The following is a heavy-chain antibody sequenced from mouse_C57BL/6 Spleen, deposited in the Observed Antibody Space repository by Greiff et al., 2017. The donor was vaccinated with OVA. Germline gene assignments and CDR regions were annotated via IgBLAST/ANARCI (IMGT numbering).Heavy chain of an antibody. CDR1: GYTFTSYW. Sequence: QVQLQQPGAELVKPGASVKMSCKASGYTFTSYWITWVKQRPGQGLEWIGDIYPGSGSTNYNEKFKSKATLTVDTSSCTAYMQLSSLTSEEAAVYYCARSSGTYIDVWGTGTTVTVSS. J-gene: IGHJ1*03. CDR2: IYPGSGST. V-gene: IGHV1-55*01. CDR3: ARSSGTYIDV. D-gene: IGHD4-1*02.